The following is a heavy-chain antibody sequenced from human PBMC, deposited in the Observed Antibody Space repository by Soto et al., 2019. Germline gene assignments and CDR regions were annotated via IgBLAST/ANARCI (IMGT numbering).Heavy chain of an antibody. D-gene: IGHD3-22*01. CDR2: ISFDGRDT. CDR1: GFTFSSYP. Sequence: LRLSCAASGFTFSSYPLHWVRQAPGKGLEWVAFISFDGRDTYYPDSLKGRFTISRDDSKNTVYLQINSLRPEDTAVYYCARDYYDSSGYLLYWGQGTPVTVSS. J-gene: IGHJ4*02. V-gene: IGHV3-30-3*01. CDR3: ARDYYDSSGYLLY.